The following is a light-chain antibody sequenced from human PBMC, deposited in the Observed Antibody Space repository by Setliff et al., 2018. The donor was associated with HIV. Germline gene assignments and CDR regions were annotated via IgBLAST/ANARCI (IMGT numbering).Light chain of an antibody. CDR3: AAWDDSLSGLYV. CDR2: DVT. V-gene: IGLV2-14*03. Sequence: QPVLTQPASVSGSPGQSITISCTGTSNDVAGYNYVSWYQQHPGKAPKLMIYDVTKRPSGVSNRFSGSKSDNTASLTISGLRSEDEADYYCAAWDDSLSGLYVFGAGTKVTVL. CDR1: SNDVAGYNY. J-gene: IGLJ1*01.